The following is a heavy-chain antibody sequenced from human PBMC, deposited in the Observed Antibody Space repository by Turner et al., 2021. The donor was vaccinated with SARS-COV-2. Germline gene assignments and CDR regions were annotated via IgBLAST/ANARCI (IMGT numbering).Heavy chain of an antibody. CDR1: GGSISDSSYF. CDR2: IFYKGGP. D-gene: IGHD3-3*02. V-gene: IGHV4-39*07. CDR3: ARNIFPRGGFDP. Sequence: QLQLQESGPRLIKPSQTLSLTCTVSGGSISDSSYFWGWIRQPPGKGLTWIGNIFYKGGPHYNPSLKRRVTISVDTSKNQFSLKLSSVTAADTAVYYCARNIFPRGGFDPWGQGTLVTVSS. J-gene: IGHJ5*02.